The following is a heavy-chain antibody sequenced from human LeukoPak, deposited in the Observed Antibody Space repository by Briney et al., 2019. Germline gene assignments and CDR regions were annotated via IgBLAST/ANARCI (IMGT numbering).Heavy chain of an antibody. Sequence: ASVKVSCKASGYTFTSYGISWVRQAPGQGLEWMGWISAYNGNTNYAQKLQGRVTITTDTSTSTAYMELRSLRADDTAVYYCARMFDYVWGSYRTYYFDYWGQGTLVTVSS. CDR3: ARMFDYVWGSYRTYYFDY. J-gene: IGHJ4*02. D-gene: IGHD3-16*02. CDR1: GYTFTSYG. CDR2: ISAYNGNT. V-gene: IGHV1-18*01.